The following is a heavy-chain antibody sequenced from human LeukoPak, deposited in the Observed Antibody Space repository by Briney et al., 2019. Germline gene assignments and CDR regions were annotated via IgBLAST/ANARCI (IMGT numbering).Heavy chain of an antibody. CDR2: ISYDGNNK. J-gene: IGHJ4*02. V-gene: IGHV3-30*18. D-gene: IGHD6-19*01. CDR1: GFTFSSYG. Sequence: PGRSLRLSCAASGFTFSSYGMHWVRQAPGKGLEWVAVISYDGNNKYYADSVKGRFTISRDNSKNMLYLQMNSLRAEDTAVYYCAKDLSVGSGWSPVLDYWGQGTLVTVSS. CDR3: AKDLSVGSGWSPVLDY.